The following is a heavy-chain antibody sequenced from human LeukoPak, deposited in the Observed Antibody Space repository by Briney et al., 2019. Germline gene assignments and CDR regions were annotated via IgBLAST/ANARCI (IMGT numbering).Heavy chain of an antibody. V-gene: IGHV3-23*01. J-gene: IGHJ5*02. CDR1: GFTFSSYG. Sequence: GGTLRLSCAASGFTFSSYGMSWVRQAPGKGLEWVSGISGSGGSTYYADSVKGRFTISRDNSKNTLYLQMNSLRADDTAVYYCAKGTRWFDPWGQGTLVTVSS. CDR2: ISGSGGST. CDR3: AKGTRWFDP.